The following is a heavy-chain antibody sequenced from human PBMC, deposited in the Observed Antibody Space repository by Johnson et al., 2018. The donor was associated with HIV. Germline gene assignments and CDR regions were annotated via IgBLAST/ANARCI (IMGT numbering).Heavy chain of an antibody. CDR1: GFTFDDYA. CDR2: TNSDGSTT. J-gene: IGHJ3*02. Sequence: VESGGGLVQPGRSLRLSCAASGFTFDDYAMHWVRQAPGKGLEWVSRTNSDGSTTNYADSVKGRFTISRDKAKNTVYLQLNSLRAEDTAVYYCARVEPIRRAMDALDIWGQGTMVTVSS. CDR3: ARVEPIRRAMDALDI. V-gene: IGHV3-74*02.